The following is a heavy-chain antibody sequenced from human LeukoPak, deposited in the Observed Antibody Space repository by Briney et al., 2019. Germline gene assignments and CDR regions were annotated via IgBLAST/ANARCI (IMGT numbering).Heavy chain of an antibody. CDR2: TFYSSKWYT. Sequence: SQTLSLTCDISGDSVSSNSAAWNWLKQSPSRGLEWLVRTFYSSKWYTDYAVFVQSRITINPGTSKNQFSLHLSSVTPEDTAVYYCARDLAGSTTYYYYMDVWGNGTTVTVSS. V-gene: IGHV6-1*01. J-gene: IGHJ6*03. CDR1: GDSVSSNSAA. CDR3: ARDLAGSTTYYYYMDV. D-gene: IGHD5/OR15-5a*01.